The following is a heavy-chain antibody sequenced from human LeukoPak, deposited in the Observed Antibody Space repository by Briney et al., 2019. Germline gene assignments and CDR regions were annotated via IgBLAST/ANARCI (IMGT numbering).Heavy chain of an antibody. CDR1: GYTFTSNG. J-gene: IGHJ6*02. D-gene: IGHD6-13*01. CDR2: ISAYNGNT. Sequence: ASVKVSCTASGYTFTSNGISWVRQAPGPGLEWMGWISAYNGNTNYEQKLQGRVTMTTDTSTSTAYMELRSLRSDDTAVYYCARGSLWYSSSWYYYYGMDVWGQGTTVTVSS. V-gene: IGHV1-18*01. CDR3: ARGSLWYSSSWYYYYGMDV.